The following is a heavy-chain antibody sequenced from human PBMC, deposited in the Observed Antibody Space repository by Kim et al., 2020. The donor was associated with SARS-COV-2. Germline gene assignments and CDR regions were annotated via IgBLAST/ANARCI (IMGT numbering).Heavy chain of an antibody. V-gene: IGHV3-11*06. J-gene: IGHJ4*02. CDR3: ARDGFYCSGGSCYSAADY. Sequence: KGRFTISRDNAKNSLYLQMNSLRAEDTAVYYCARDGFYCSGGSCYSAADYWGQGTLVTVSS. D-gene: IGHD2-15*01.